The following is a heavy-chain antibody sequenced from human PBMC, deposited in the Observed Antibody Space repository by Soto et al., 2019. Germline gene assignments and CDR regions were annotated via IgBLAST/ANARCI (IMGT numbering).Heavy chain of an antibody. CDR1: GFDFSDAY. Sequence: QVHLVESGGGLGKPGGSLRLSCAASGFDFSDAYMSWIRQAPGKGLEWVAWITSSSVQTRYADSVKGRFTISRDNAKNSLYLQMSSLRPEDTAVYYCASLVRQHLPPLGPWCQGTLVIVSS. D-gene: IGHD6-13*01. V-gene: IGHV3-11*06. J-gene: IGHJ5*02. CDR2: ITSSSVQT. CDR3: ASLVRQHLPPLGP.